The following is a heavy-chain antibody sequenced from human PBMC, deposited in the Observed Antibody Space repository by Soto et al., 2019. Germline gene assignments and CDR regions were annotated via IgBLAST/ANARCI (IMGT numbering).Heavy chain of an antibody. CDR2: IYYSGST. Sequence: SETLSLTCTVSGGSISSSSYYWGWIRQPPGKGLEWIGSIYYSGSTYYNPSLKSRVTISVDTSKNQFSLKLSSVTAADTAVYYCARHIGRHDENWFDPWGQGTLVTVSS. CDR3: ARHIGRHDENWFDP. J-gene: IGHJ5*02. D-gene: IGHD2-15*01. V-gene: IGHV4-39*01. CDR1: GGSISSSSYY.